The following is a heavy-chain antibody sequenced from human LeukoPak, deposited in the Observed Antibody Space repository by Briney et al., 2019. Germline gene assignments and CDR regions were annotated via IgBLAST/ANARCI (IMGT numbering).Heavy chain of an antibody. CDR2: IRYDGSNK. Sequence: GGSLRLSCAASGFTFSSYGMHWVRQAPGKGLEWVAFIRYDGSNKCYADSVKGRFTISRDNSKNTLYLQMNSLRAEDTAVYYCAKFLLRAAAEVYWGQGTLVTVSS. J-gene: IGHJ4*02. CDR3: AKFLLRAAAEVY. V-gene: IGHV3-30*02. CDR1: GFTFSSYG. D-gene: IGHD6-13*01.